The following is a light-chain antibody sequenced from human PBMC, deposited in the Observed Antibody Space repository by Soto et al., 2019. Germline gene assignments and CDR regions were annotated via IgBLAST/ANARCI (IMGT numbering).Light chain of an antibody. CDR2: GNX. Sequence: QSVLTQPPSVSGAPGQRVTISCTGSSSNIGAGYDVHWYQQLPGTAPKLLIYGNXNRXXXXXXXFSGSKSGTSASLAITGXXXXXXXXXYCQSYDSSLSGYVVFGGGTKLTVL. J-gene: IGLJ2*01. CDR3: QSYDSSLSGYVV. V-gene: IGLV1-40*01. CDR1: SSNIGAGYD.